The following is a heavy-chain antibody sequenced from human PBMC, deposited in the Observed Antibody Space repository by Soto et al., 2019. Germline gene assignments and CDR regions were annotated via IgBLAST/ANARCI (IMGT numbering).Heavy chain of an antibody. CDR1: GGTFSSYP. CDR2: IIPILGIA. J-gene: IGHJ4*02. Sequence: QVQLVQSGAEVKKPGSSVKVSCKASGGTFSSYPISWVRQAPGQGLEWRGRIIPILGIANYAQKFQGRVTIHADKSTSTAYMELSSLRYEDTAVYYCARLEARTSDYWGQGTLVTVSS. CDR3: ARLEARTSDY. V-gene: IGHV1-69*02. D-gene: IGHD6-6*01.